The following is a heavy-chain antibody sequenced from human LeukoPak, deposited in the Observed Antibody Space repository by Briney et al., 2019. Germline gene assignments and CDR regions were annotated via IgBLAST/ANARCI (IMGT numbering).Heavy chain of an antibody. CDR3: AKVTAHGFSDY. J-gene: IGHJ4*02. V-gene: IGHV5-51*01. Sequence: GESLKISCKVSGYSFTSYWIGWVRQMPGKGLEWMGTIYPGDSESRYSPSFQGQVTISADKSISTAYLQWSSLKASDTAMYYCAKVTAHGFSDYWGQGTLVTVSS. CDR2: IYPGDSES. CDR1: GYSFTSYW. D-gene: IGHD5-18*01.